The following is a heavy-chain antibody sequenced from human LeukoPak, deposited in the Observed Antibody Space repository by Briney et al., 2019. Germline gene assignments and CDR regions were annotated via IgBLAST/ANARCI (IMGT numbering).Heavy chain of an antibody. Sequence: PGGSLRLSCAASGFTFSSYGMHWVRQAPGKGLEWVAFIRFDGSYKYYADSVKGRFTISRDNSKNTLYLQMNSLRAEDTAVYYCARRSGIAVAGAFDYWGQGTLVTVSS. V-gene: IGHV3-30*02. D-gene: IGHD6-19*01. CDR1: GFTFSSYG. J-gene: IGHJ4*02. CDR2: IRFDGSYK. CDR3: ARRSGIAVAGAFDY.